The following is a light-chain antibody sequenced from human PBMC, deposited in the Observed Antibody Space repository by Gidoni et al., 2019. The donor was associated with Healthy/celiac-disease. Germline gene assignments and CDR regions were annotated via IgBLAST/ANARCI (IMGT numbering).Light chain of an antibody. V-gene: IGKV4-1*01. J-gene: IGKJ5*01. CDR2: WAS. CDR3: QQYYSTPIT. Sequence: DIVMTQSPDSLAVSPGERATINCKSSQSVLYSSNNKNYLAWYQQKPGQPPKLLIYWASTRESGVPDRFSGSGSGTDFTLTISSLQAEDVAVYYCQQYYSTPITCGQGTRLEIK. CDR1: QSVLYSSNNKNY.